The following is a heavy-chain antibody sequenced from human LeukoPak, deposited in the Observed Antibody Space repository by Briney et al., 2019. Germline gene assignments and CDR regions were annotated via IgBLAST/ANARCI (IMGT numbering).Heavy chain of an antibody. CDR3: AKDSKSIAVAHGVISHFDY. J-gene: IGHJ4*02. CDR2: ISYDGSNK. Sequence: PGGSLRLSCAASGFTFSSYAMHRVRQAPGKGLEWVAVISYDGSNKYYADSVKGRFTISRDNSKNTLYLQMNSLRAEDTAVYYCAKDSKSIAVAHGVISHFDYWGQGTLVTVSS. V-gene: IGHV3-30*04. CDR1: GFTFSSYA. D-gene: IGHD6-19*01.